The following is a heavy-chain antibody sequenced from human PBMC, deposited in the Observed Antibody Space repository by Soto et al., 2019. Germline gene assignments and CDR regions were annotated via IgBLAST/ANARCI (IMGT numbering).Heavy chain of an antibody. CDR1: GGSVSSGSYY. D-gene: IGHD3-3*01. V-gene: IGHV4-61*01. Sequence: PSETLSLTCTLSGGSVSSGSYYWSWIRQPPGKGLEYIGYLYYSGSTNYNPTLKSRVTISVDTPKNQFSLKLTSVTAADTAIYYCARGQAFWTGYYRMPYYFDYWGQGTLVTVSS. J-gene: IGHJ4*02. CDR3: ARGQAFWTGYYRMPYYFDY. CDR2: LYYSGST.